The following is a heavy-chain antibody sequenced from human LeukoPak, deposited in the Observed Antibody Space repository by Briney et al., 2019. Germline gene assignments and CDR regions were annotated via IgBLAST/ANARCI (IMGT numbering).Heavy chain of an antibody. CDR1: GGSISSYY. CDR2: IYYSGST. D-gene: IGHD2-15*01. Sequence: ETLSLTCTVSGGSISSYYWSWIRQPPGKGLEWIGYIYYSGSTNYNPSLKSRVTISVDTSKNQFSLKLSSVTAADTAVYYCARVLGYCSGGSCYALPHMDVWGKGTTVTVSS. V-gene: IGHV4-59*01. J-gene: IGHJ6*03. CDR3: ARVLGYCSGGSCYALPHMDV.